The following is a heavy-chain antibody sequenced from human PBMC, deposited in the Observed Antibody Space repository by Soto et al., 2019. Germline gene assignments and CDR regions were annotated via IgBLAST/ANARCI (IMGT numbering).Heavy chain of an antibody. CDR3: AHNRGYSYGSAFDY. D-gene: IGHD5-18*01. CDR2: IFWDDDK. CDR1: GFSLFTSGVG. Sequence: QVTLKESGPTLVKPRQTLTLTCTFSGFSLFTSGVGVGWIRQPPGKALEWLALIFWDDDKRYSPSLKSRLTITQDTSKTQVVLTMTNMDPVDTATYYCAHNRGYSYGSAFDYWGQGTLVTVSS. J-gene: IGHJ4*02. V-gene: IGHV2-5*02.